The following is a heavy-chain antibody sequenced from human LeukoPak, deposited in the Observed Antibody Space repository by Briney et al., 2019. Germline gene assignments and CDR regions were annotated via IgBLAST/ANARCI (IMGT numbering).Heavy chain of an antibody. CDR1: GFSFSSYE. J-gene: IGHJ4*02. Sequence: PGGSLRLSCAASGFSFSSYEMNWVRQTPGKGLEWVSYISSSGRTAYYADSVRGRYTISRDNAKNSLYLQMNSLRAEDTAVYYYAREVRYFALGDYWGQGTLVTVSS. CDR3: AREVRYFALGDY. V-gene: IGHV3-48*03. D-gene: IGHD3-9*01. CDR2: ISSSGRTA.